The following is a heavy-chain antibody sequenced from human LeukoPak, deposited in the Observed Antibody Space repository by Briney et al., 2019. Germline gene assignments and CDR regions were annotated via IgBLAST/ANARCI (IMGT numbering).Heavy chain of an antibody. CDR1: GFTFSDHY. Sequence: GGSLRLSCAASGFTFSDHYMDWVRQAPGKGLEWVGRTRNKANSYTTEYAASVKGRFNISRDDSKNSLYLQMNSLKTEDTAVYYCAREKYYYDSSTLFDYWGQGTLVTVSS. CDR2: TRNKANSYTT. D-gene: IGHD3-22*01. V-gene: IGHV3-72*01. J-gene: IGHJ4*02. CDR3: AREKYYYDSSTLFDY.